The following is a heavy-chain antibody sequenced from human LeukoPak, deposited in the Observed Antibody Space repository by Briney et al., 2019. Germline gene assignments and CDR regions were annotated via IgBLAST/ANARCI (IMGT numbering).Heavy chain of an antibody. J-gene: IGHJ4*02. V-gene: IGHV3-74*01. CDR1: GFTFSRYY. Sequence: GGSLRLSCAASGFTFSRYYMHWVRQAPGKGLVWVLRINSDGGSTTYADSVKGRFTISRDNAKNTLYLQMNSLKVEDTAVYYCTRVFVGDEYSSSGYWGQGTLVTVSS. CDR2: INSDGGST. D-gene: IGHD6-13*01. CDR3: TRVFVGDEYSSSGY.